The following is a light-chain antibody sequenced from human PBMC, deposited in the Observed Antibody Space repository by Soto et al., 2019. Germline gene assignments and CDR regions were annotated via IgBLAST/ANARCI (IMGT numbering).Light chain of an antibody. V-gene: IGKV1-5*03. CDR1: QDVSIW. CDR2: KAS. CDR3: QHYSGYPWT. Sequence: DIQMTQSPSSLSASVGDKVTITCRASQDVSIWLAWFQQKPGEAPKLLIYKASSLETGVPSRFSGSGSGTEFTLTISSLQPDDFATYYCQHYSGYPWTFGQGTKVEIK. J-gene: IGKJ1*01.